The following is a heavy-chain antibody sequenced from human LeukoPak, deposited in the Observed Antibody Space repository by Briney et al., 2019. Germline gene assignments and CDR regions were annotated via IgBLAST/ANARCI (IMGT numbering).Heavy chain of an antibody. CDR3: ARGKVAAPYYYYGMDV. CDR2: IWYDGSNK. CDR1: GFTFSSYG. D-gene: IGHD6-19*01. Sequence: GGSLRLSCAASGFTFSSYGMHWVRQAPGKGLEWVAVIWYDGSNKYYADSVKGRFTISRDNSKNTLYLQMNSLRAEDTAVYYCARGKVAAPYYYYGMDVWGRGTTVTVSS. J-gene: IGHJ6*02. V-gene: IGHV3-33*01.